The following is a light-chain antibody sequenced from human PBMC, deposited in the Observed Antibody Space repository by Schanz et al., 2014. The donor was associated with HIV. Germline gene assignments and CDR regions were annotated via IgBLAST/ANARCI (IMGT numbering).Light chain of an antibody. J-gene: IGLJ3*02. Sequence: QSALTQPASVSGSPGQSITISCTGTSSDVGGSNYLSRYQQHPVKAPKVMIYDVSNRPSGVSNRFSGSKSGNTASLTISGLQADDEADYYCQSYDSSLRASVFGGGTKLTVL. CDR2: DVS. CDR1: SSDVGGSNY. CDR3: QSYDSSLRASV. V-gene: IGLV2-14*03.